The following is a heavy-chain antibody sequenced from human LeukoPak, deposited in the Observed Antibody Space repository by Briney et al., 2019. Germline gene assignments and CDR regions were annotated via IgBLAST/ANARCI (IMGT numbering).Heavy chain of an antibody. D-gene: IGHD4-23*01. V-gene: IGHV3-64*01. CDR1: GFTFSSYS. CDR2: IASNGGTT. CDR3: ARGIRWASDY. J-gene: IGHJ4*02. Sequence: PGGSLRLSCAASGFTFSSYSMVWVRQAPGKGLEYVSGIASNGGTTYYGNSVKGRFTISRDSSKDTLYLQMGSLRTEDMAVYYCARGIRWASDYWGQGTPVTVAS.